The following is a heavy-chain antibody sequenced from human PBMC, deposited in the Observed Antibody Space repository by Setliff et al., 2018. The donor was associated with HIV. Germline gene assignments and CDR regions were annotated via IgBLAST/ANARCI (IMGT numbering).Heavy chain of an antibody. Sequence: ASVKVSCKASGYSFTNYYMNWVRQAPGQGLEWMGIINPSGGGTTYAQKFQGRVTMTEDTSTDTAYMQLNSLRSEDTAVYFCASHRRVGTTVLFSYWGQGTLVTVSS. V-gene: IGHV1-46*01. CDR3: ASHRRVGTTVLFSY. J-gene: IGHJ4*02. D-gene: IGHD1-1*01. CDR2: INPSGGGT. CDR1: GYSFTNYY.